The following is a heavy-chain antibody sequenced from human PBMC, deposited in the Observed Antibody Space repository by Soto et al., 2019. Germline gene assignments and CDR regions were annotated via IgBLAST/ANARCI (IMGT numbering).Heavy chain of an antibody. V-gene: IGHV4-59*08. CDR1: GGSISSYY. CDR2: IYYSGST. Sequence: QVQLQESGPGLVKPSETLSLTCTVSGGSISSYYWSWIRQPPGKGLEWIGYIYYSGSTNYNPSLMSRVIISVDTSKIQFSLKLSSVTAADTAVYYCARHRISDYIWGSYRPTDAFDIWGQGTMVTVSS. J-gene: IGHJ3*02. CDR3: ARHRISDYIWGSYRPTDAFDI. D-gene: IGHD3-16*02.